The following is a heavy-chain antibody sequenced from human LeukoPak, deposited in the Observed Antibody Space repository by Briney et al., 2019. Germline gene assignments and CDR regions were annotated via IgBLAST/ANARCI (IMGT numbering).Heavy chain of an antibody. D-gene: IGHD6-13*01. J-gene: IGHJ6*02. CDR2: ISGSGGST. Sequence: GGSLRLSCAASGFTFSSYAMSWVRQAPGKGLEWVSAISGSGGSTYYADSVKGRFTISRDNSKNTLYLQMNSLRAEDTAVYYCAKSQSIAAVGYYYGMDVWGQGTTVTVSS. V-gene: IGHV3-23*01. CDR1: GFTFSSYA. CDR3: AKSQSIAAVGYYYGMDV.